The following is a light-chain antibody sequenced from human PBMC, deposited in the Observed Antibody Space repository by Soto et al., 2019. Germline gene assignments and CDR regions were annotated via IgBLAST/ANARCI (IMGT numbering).Light chain of an antibody. CDR2: EVT. Sequence: QSALTQPASVSGSPGQSITISCTGTSSDVGAYNFVSWYQHHPGRAPKVIIYEVTIRPSGVSHRFSGSKSGNTASLTISGLQAEDEADYYCSSYTTSAPYVFGSGTKLTVL. V-gene: IGLV2-14*01. CDR1: SSDVGAYNF. CDR3: SSYTTSAPYV. J-gene: IGLJ1*01.